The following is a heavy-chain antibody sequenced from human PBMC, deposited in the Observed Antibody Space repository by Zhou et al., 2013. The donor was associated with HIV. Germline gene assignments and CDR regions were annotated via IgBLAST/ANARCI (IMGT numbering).Heavy chain of an antibody. Sequence: VQSGTQVKKPGASVRVSCQASGYTFTNHLLHWWRQAPRQGLEWMGGIIPFFGTPNYAQKFQGRVAITAAESTRTAYMELSSLRSEDTAVYYCARCYYDNSGCDFWGRGTLVTGLL. CDR1: GYTFTNHL. CDR3: ARCYYDNSGCDF. V-gene: IGHV1-69*13. J-gene: IGHJ4*02. D-gene: IGHD3-22*01. CDR2: IIPFFGTP.